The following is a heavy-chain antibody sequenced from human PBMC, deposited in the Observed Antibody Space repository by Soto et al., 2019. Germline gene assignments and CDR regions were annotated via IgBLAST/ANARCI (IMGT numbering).Heavy chain of an antibody. CDR1: GGTFSSYA. V-gene: IGHV1-69*13. D-gene: IGHD1-1*01. CDR2: IIPIFGTA. Sequence: GASVKVSCKASGGTFSSYAISWVRQAPGQGLEWMGGIIPIFGTANYAQKFQGRVTITADESTSTAYMELSSLRSEDTAVYYCAKDRPRRTSGYFFDYWGQGTPVTVSS. CDR3: AKDRPRRTSGYFFDY. J-gene: IGHJ4*02.